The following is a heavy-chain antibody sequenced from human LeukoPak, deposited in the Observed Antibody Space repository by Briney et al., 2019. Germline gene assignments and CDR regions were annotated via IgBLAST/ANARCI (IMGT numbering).Heavy chain of an antibody. D-gene: IGHD2-21*01. V-gene: IGHV3-23*01. CDR3: AKDFRIGYSAHFDY. J-gene: IGHJ4*02. Sequence: GGSLRLSCVGSGFTFRSRAMSWVRQAPEKGLEFVSGIYENGGTTYYADSVKGRFSISRDNSKNTLYLHMDSLRGEDTAVYYCAKDFRIGYSAHFDYWGQGALVTVSS. CDR1: GFTFRSRA. CDR2: IYENGGTT.